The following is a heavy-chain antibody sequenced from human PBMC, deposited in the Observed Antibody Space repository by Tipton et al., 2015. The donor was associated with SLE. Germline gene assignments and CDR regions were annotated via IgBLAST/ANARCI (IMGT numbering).Heavy chain of an antibody. V-gene: IGHV1-18*01. Sequence: QLVQSGVEVKKPGASVKVSCKASGYTFISYGISWVRQAPGQGLEWMGWISAYNGNTNYAQKLQGRVTMTTDTSTSTAYMELRSLRSDDTAVYYCARVLSVTTVWWFDPWGQGTLVTVSS. CDR2: ISAYNGNT. CDR1: GYTFISYG. CDR3: ARVLSVTTVWWFDP. J-gene: IGHJ5*02. D-gene: IGHD4-17*01.